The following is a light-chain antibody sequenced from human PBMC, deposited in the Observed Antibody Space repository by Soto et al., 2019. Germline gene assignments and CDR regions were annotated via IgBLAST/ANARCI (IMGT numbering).Light chain of an antibody. CDR3: QVCDLTGDQVL. V-gene: IGLV3-21*04. CDR1: NIGSKS. Sequence: SYELTQPPSVSVAPGETARITCGGNNIGSKSVHWYQQKPGQAPLLVMYYDDDRPSEIPERFSGSNSGNTATLTISRVEAGDEADFYCQVCDLTGDQVLFGGGTKVTVL. J-gene: IGLJ2*01. CDR2: YDD.